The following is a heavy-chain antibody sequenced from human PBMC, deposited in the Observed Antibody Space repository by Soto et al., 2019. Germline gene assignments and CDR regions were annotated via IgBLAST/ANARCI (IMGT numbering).Heavy chain of an antibody. V-gene: IGHV1-18*01. CDR3: ARVGVQLWSYRMDV. CDR1: GYTFTSYG. CDR2: ISPYNGST. Sequence: ASVKVSCKASGYTFTSYGISWVRQAPGQGLEWMGWISPYNGSTNYAQKLQGRVTMTTDTSTSTAYMELSRLRSDDTAVYYCARVGVQLWSYRMDVWGQGTTVTVSS. D-gene: IGHD5-18*01. J-gene: IGHJ6*02.